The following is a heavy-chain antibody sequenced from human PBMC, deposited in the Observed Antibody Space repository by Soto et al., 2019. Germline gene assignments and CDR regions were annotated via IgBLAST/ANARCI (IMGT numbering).Heavy chain of an antibody. D-gene: IGHD2-2*01. CDR1: GGTFSSYT. Sequence: SVKVSCKASGGTFSSYTISWLRQAPGQGLEWMGRIIPILGIANYAQKFQGRVTITADKSTSTAYMELSSLRSEDTAVYYCASSVVVPAASTTYYYYYMDVWGKGTTVTVSS. CDR3: ASSVVVPAASTTYYYYYMDV. V-gene: IGHV1-69*02. J-gene: IGHJ6*03. CDR2: IIPILGIA.